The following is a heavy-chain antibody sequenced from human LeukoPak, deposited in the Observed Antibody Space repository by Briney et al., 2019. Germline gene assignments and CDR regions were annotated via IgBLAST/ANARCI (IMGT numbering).Heavy chain of an antibody. CDR3: WVVPYRQAFDH. CDR1: GGSISSSSYY. Sequence: PSETLSLTCTVSGGSISSSSYYWGWIRQPPGKGLEWIGSIYYSGSTYYNPSLKSRVTISVDTSKNQFSLKLSSVTAADTAVYYCWVVPYRQAFDHWGQGTLVTVSS. V-gene: IGHV4-39*01. CDR2: IYYSGST. D-gene: IGHD2-2*01. J-gene: IGHJ4*02.